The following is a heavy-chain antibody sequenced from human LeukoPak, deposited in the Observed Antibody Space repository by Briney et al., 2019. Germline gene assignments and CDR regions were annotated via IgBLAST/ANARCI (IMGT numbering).Heavy chain of an antibody. CDR2: ISSSGNTM. Sequence: GGSLRLSCAASGFTFSSFEMNWVRQAPGKGLEWVSYISSSGNTMYYADSVKSRFTISRDNAKNSLYLQMNSLRAEDTAVYYCARDMIRGVYWFDPWGQGTLVTVSS. CDR3: ARDMIRGVYWFDP. V-gene: IGHV3-48*03. J-gene: IGHJ5*02. D-gene: IGHD3-10*01. CDR1: GFTFSSFE.